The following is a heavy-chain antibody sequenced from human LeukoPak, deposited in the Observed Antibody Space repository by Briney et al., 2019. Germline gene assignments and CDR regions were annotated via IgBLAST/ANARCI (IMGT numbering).Heavy chain of an antibody. CDR3: ARDRGYGPHYYFDY. Sequence: GRSLRLSCAASGFTFSSYAMHWVRQAPGKGLEWVALIWYDGNTKYFEDSVKGRFTISRDNSKNTLYLQMNSLRAEDTAVYYCARDRGYGPHYYFDYWGQGTLVTVSS. CDR2: IWYDGNTK. D-gene: IGHD5-12*01. CDR1: GFTFSSYA. J-gene: IGHJ4*02. V-gene: IGHV3-33*01.